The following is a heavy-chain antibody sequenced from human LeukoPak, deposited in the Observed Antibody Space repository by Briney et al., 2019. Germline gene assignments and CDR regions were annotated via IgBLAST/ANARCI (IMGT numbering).Heavy chain of an antibody. J-gene: IGHJ4*02. D-gene: IGHD3-10*01. CDR3: AKVNGRFRELLWVYYFDY. CDR1: GFTFTKYA. V-gene: IGHV3-23*01. Sequence: GGSLRLSCAGAGFTFTKYAMSWVRQAPGKGPEWVSGISASGGSVYYADSVKGRFTISRDNSKNTLYLQMNGLRAEDTAVYYCAKVNGRFRELLWVYYFDYWGQGTLVTVSS. CDR2: ISASGGSV.